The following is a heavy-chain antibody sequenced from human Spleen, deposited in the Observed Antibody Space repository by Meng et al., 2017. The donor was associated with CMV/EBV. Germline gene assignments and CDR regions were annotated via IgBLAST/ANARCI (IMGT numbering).Heavy chain of an antibody. CDR3: AKVGLQGRFVGCDS. Sequence: GESLKISCAASGFTFDDYAMNWVRQAPGKGLEWVSGINDRSGDVTDYANSVKGRFTISRDNSKNTLYLQMNNLRAEDTAVYYCAKVGLQGRFVGCDSWGQGTLVTVSS. CDR1: GFTFDDYA. D-gene: IGHD4-11*01. V-gene: IGHV3-23*01. CDR2: INDRSGDVT. J-gene: IGHJ4*02.